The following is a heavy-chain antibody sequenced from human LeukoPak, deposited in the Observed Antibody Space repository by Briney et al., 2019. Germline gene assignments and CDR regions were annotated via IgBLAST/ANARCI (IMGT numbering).Heavy chain of an antibody. CDR2: ISSSSSYI. J-gene: IGHJ4*02. CDR1: GFTFSSYA. D-gene: IGHD6-13*01. V-gene: IGHV3-21*01. CDR3: ARAGGGIAAFDY. Sequence: PGGSLRLSCAASGFTFSSYAMSWVRQAPGKGLEWVSSISSSSSYIYYADSVKGRFTISRDNAKNSLYLQMNSLRAEDTAVYYCARAGGGIAAFDYWGQGTLVTVSS.